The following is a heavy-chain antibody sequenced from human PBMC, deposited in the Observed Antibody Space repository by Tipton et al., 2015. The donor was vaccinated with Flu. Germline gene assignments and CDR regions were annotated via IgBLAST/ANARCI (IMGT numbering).Heavy chain of an antibody. V-gene: IGHV4-4*07. CDR1: GDSMSSFY. J-gene: IGHJ4*02. Sequence: TLSLTCIVSGDSMSSFYWSWVRQPATKGLEWIGRIYTSGTTKYNPSLKSRVTMSVDMSKNQFSLRLSSVTAADTAVYYCARASGSGTDVIFDYWGQGMLVTVSS. CDR3: ARASGSGTDVIFDY. D-gene: IGHD3-10*01. CDR2: IYTSGTT.